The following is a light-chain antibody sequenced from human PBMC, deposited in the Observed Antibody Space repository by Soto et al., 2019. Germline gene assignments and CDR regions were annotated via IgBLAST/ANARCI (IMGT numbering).Light chain of an antibody. J-gene: IGLJ1*01. V-gene: IGLV1-51*01. Sequence: QSVLTQPPSVSGAAGQKVIISCSGSGSNIASNYVSWYQQFAGTAPRLLIYDTNKRPSGISARFSGSKSGTSATLAITGLQTGDEADYYCGTWDTNLLASVFGTGTKVTVL. CDR1: GSNIASNY. CDR2: DTN. CDR3: GTWDTNLLASV.